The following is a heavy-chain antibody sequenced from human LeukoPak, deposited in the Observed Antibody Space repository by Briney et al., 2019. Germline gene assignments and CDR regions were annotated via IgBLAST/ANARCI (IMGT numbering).Heavy chain of an antibody. CDR3: ARDSGSGWQY. CDR2: INPNSGGT. CDR1: GYTLTAYY. V-gene: IGHV1-2*02. J-gene: IGHJ4*02. Sequence: ASVKVSCTASGYTLTAYYMHWVRQAPGQGREWMGWINPNSGGTNYAQKFQGRVTMTRDTSISRAYMELSRLRSDDTAVYYCARDSGSGWQYWGQGTLVTVSS. D-gene: IGHD6-19*01.